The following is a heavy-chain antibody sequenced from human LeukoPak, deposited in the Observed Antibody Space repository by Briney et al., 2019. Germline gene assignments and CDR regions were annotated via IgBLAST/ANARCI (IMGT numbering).Heavy chain of an antibody. CDR1: GVSITDYY. Sequence: SETRSLTCTVSGVSITDYYWSWVRQPPRKRLECIWHIYYGSTNYNPSLKSRVTISVDTAKNQFSLKLSSATAAVSAVYYGARSRAFDTWGEGTIVTVSS. CDR3: ARSRAFDT. J-gene: IGHJ3*02. CDR2: IYYGST. V-gene: IGHV4-59*01.